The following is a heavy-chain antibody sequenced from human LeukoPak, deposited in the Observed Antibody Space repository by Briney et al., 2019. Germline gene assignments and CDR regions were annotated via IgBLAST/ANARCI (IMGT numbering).Heavy chain of an antibody. CDR3: ARDSDYGDYVGY. CDR1: GGSISSSSYY. Sequence: SETLSLTCTVSGGSISSSSYYWGWIRQPPGKGLEWIGSIYYSGSTYYNPSLKSRVTISVDTSKNQFSLKLSSVTAADTAVYYCARDSDYGDYVGYWGQGTLVTVSS. CDR2: IYYSGST. V-gene: IGHV4-39*07. J-gene: IGHJ4*02. D-gene: IGHD4-17*01.